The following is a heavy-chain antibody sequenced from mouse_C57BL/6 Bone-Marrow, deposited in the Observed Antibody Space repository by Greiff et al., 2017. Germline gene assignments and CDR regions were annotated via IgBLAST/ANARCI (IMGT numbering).Heavy chain of an antibody. J-gene: IGHJ3*01. D-gene: IGHD2-1*01. CDR2: IDPEAGDT. Sequence: VQLQQSGAELVRPGASVKLSCTASGFNIKDYYMHWVKQRPEQGLEWIGSIDPEAGDTEYAPKFPGKATMTADTSSNTAYLQLSSLTSEDTAVYYCTTIYYGTWFAYWGQGTLVTVSA. CDR1: GFNIKDYY. CDR3: TTIYYGTWFAY. V-gene: IGHV14-1*01.